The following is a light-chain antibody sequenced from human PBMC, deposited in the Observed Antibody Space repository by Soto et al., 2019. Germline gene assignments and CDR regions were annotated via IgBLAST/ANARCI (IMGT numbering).Light chain of an antibody. CDR3: QQFNNWPWT. CDR1: QSVSSN. V-gene: IGKV3-15*01. CDR2: GAS. Sequence: ETLMTQSLLTLSVSPVDSATLSCRASQSVSSNLAWYQQKPGQAPRLLIYGASTRATGIPARFSGSGSGTEFTLTISSLQSEEFAVYYCQQFNNWPWTFGRGTKVDIK. J-gene: IGKJ1*01.